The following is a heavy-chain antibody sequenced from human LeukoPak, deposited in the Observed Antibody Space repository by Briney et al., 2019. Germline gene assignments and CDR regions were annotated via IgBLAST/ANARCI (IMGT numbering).Heavy chain of an antibody. CDR2: IIPIFGRA. D-gene: IGHD1-14*01. CDR3: ARENPDRYGVNWFDP. J-gene: IGHJ5*02. CDR1: GDTISAYS. Sequence: SVKVSCKAAGDTISAYSLNWVRQAPGQGLEWMGGIIPIFGRAYYAQKFQGRVTITADKSTSTAYMELSSLRSEDTAVYYCARENPDRYGVNWFDPWGQGTLVTVSS. V-gene: IGHV1-69*06.